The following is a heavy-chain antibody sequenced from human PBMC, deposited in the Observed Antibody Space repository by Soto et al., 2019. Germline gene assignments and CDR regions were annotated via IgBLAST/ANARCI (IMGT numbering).Heavy chain of an antibody. Sequence: EVQLVESGGGLVQPGGSLRLSCVASGFTFSRYSMNWVRQTPGKRLEWVSYITGDGNSILYADSVKGRLTISRDNAKSSLYLQMNGLRDEDTAVYYCARDREEGQQLVSPSYWGQGTLVTVSS. J-gene: IGHJ4*02. V-gene: IGHV3-48*02. D-gene: IGHD6-13*01. CDR2: ITGDGNSI. CDR1: GFTFSRYS. CDR3: ARDREEGQQLVSPSY.